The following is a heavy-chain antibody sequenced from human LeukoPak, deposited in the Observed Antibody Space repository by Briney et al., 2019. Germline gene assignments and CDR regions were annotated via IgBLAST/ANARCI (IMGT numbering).Heavy chain of an antibody. CDR3: ARDRYGGIIDS. CDR1: GGSISSYY. D-gene: IGHD1-1*01. J-gene: IGHJ4*02. V-gene: IGHV4-59*12. Sequence: SETLSLTCTVSGGSISSYYWSWIRQPPGKGLEWIGYIYYSGSTNYSPSLKSRLTMSVDTSNNQSSLKLSSVTAADTAVYYCARDRYGGIIDSWGQGTLVSVSS. CDR2: IYYSGST.